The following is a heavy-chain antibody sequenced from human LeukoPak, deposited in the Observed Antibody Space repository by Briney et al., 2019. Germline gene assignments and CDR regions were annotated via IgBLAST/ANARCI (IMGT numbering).Heavy chain of an antibody. J-gene: IGHJ6*02. CDR1: GFTFNNYA. CDR2: ISGSGGTT. CDR3: AKVSGGGLYYDGMDV. Sequence: VGSLRLSCAASGFTFNNYAMNWVRQAPGKGLEWVSVISGSGGTTYYADSVKGRFTISRDSSKNTLYLQMNSLGAEDTAVYYCAKVSGGGLYYDGMDVWGQGTTVTVSS. V-gene: IGHV3-23*01. D-gene: IGHD1-14*01.